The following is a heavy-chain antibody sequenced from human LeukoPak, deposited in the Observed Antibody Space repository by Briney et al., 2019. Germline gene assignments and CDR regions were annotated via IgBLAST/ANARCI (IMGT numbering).Heavy chain of an antibody. CDR1: GGSISSSSYY. Sequence: SETLSLTCTVSGGSISSSSYYWGWIRQLPGKGLEWIGSIYYSGSTYYNPSLKSRVTISVDTSKNQFSLKLSSVTAADTAVYYCARGSAYYYDSSGYEFDYWGQGTLVTVSS. V-gene: IGHV4-39*07. D-gene: IGHD3-22*01. CDR3: ARGSAYYYDSSGYEFDY. CDR2: IYYSGST. J-gene: IGHJ4*02.